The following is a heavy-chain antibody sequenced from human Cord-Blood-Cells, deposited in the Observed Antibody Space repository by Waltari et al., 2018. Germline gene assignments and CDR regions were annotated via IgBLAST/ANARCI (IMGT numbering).Heavy chain of an antibody. CDR2: IYYSGST. D-gene: IGHD5-12*01. J-gene: IGHJ6*02. Sequence: QLQLQESGPGLVKPSEPLSLTCTVPGGSISSSSYYWGWIRQPPGKGLEWVGSIYYSGSTYYNPSLKSRVTISVDTSKNQFSLKLSSVTAADTAVYYCARQGVATTDYYYYGMDVWGQGTTVTVSS. CDR3: ARQGVATTDYYYYGMDV. CDR1: GGSISSSSYY. V-gene: IGHV4-39*01.